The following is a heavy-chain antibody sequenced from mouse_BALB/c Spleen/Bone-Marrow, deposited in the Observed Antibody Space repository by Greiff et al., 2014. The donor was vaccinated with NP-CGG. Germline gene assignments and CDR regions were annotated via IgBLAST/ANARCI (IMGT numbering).Heavy chain of an antibody. CDR3: ARHYGYVDAMDY. V-gene: IGHV5-6-5*01. Sequence: EVMLVESGGGLVKPGESLKFSCAASGITVSSYTMSWVRQTPEKRLEWVASITGGGTTYYPDSVKGRLTISRDNARNIQYLQVSSRRSEDTAIYYCARHYGYVDAMDYWGQGTSVTVSS. D-gene: IGHD1-2*01. CDR2: ITGGGTT. CDR1: GITVSSYT. J-gene: IGHJ4*01.